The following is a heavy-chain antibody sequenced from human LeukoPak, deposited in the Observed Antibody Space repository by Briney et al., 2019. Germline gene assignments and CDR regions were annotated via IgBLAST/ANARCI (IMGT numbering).Heavy chain of an antibody. V-gene: IGHV3-23*01. CDR3: AKGGCRGTCNPLAY. CDR1: GFTFSGSG. J-gene: IGHJ4*02. CDR2: SGDSDGST. D-gene: IGHD2-15*01. Sequence: GGSLRLCCAASGFTFSGSGMSWVRQAPGKGLEWISSSGDSDGSTYYADSLKGRFTISRDNSKNTLYLQMNNLRAEDTAVYYCAKGGCRGTCNPLAYWGQGALVTVSP.